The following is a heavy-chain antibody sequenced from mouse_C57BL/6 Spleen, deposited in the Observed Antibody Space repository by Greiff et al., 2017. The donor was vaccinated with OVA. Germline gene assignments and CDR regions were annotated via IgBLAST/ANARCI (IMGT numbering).Heavy chain of an antibody. D-gene: IGHD3-3*01. CDR2: IYPVSGEP. Sequence: VQLQQSGAELASPGASVTLSCKASGYTFTDHILNWVKKRPGPGLAWIGRIYPVSGEPTYTQKFMGKATFSVDRSSRTVDMVLNSLTSEDPAVDYCGRGDWTFDYWGQGTTLTVAS. V-gene: IGHV1-11*01. CDR1: GYTFTDHI. J-gene: IGHJ2*01. CDR3: GRGDWTFDY.